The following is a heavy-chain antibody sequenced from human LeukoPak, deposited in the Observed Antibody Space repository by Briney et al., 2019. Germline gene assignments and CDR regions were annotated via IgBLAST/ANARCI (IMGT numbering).Heavy chain of an antibody. CDR2: ISSSGSTI. V-gene: IGHV3-11*01. Sequence: GGSLRLSCAASGFTFSDYYMSWIRQAPGKGLEWVSYISSSGSTIYYADSVKGRFTISRDNAKNSLYLQMNSLRAEDTAVYYCARLYYCDSSGYYNDYWGQGTLDTVSS. D-gene: IGHD3-22*01. CDR1: GFTFSDYY. CDR3: ARLYYCDSSGYYNDY. J-gene: IGHJ4*02.